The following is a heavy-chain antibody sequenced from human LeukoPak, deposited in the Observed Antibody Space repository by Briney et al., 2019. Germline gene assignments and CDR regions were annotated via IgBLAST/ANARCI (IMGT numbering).Heavy chain of an antibody. CDR3: ARAYDGGDPPTLDAFDI. D-gene: IGHD4-17*01. J-gene: IGHJ3*02. V-gene: IGHV3-48*01. CDR1: GFAFSNFD. CDR2: ISSSSSTI. Sequence: GGSLRLSCAGSGFAFSNFDMPWVRQAPGKGLEWVSYISSSSSTIYYADSVKGRFTISRDNAKNSLYLQMNSLRAEDTAVYYCARAYDGGDPPTLDAFDIWGQGTMVTVSS.